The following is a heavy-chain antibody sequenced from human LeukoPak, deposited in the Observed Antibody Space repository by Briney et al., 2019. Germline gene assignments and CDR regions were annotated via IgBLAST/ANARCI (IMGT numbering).Heavy chain of an antibody. CDR3: ARRGEYCSSTSCFDTQYYFDY. CDR2: IDDSGNT. V-gene: IGHV4-59*08. D-gene: IGHD2-2*01. J-gene: IGHJ4*02. Sequence: PSETLSLTCSVSGGSIRSYFWSWIRQPAGKGLEWIGYIDDSGNTKYNPSLKNRVTMSVDTSKTQLSLKLSSVTAADTAVYYCARRGEYCSSTSCFDTQYYFDYWGQGTLVTVSS. CDR1: GGSIRSYF.